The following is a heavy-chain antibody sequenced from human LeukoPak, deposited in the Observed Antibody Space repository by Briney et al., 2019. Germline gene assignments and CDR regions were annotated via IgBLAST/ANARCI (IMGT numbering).Heavy chain of an antibody. D-gene: IGHD3-22*01. CDR2: INWNGGST. Sequence: GGSLRLSCAASGFTFYDYGMSWVRQAPGKGLEWVSGINWNGGSTDYADSVKGRFTISRDNAKNSLYLQMNSLRAEDTALYYCARDTYYYDSSGYFDYWGQGTLVTVSS. V-gene: IGHV3-20*04. CDR1: GFTFYDYG. J-gene: IGHJ4*02. CDR3: ARDTYYYDSSGYFDY.